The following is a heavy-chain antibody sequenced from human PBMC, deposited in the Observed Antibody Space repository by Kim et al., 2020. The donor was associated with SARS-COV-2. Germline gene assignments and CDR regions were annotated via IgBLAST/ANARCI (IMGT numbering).Heavy chain of an antibody. V-gene: IGHV3-23*01. J-gene: IGHJ4*02. CDR3: AKVVWGANPGTNY. Sequence: YAGSVKGRFTISGDDSANTLYLQMSSLRVEDTAVYYCAKVVWGANPGTNYWGQGILVTVSS. D-gene: IGHD1-1*01.